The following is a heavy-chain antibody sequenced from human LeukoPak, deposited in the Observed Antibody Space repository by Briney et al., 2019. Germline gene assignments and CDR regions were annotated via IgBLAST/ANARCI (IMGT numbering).Heavy chain of an antibody. CDR2: INHSGST. Sequence: SETLSLTCAVYGGSFSGYYWSWIRQPPGKGLEWIGEINHSGSTNYNPSLKSRVTISVDTSEKFSLKLSSVTAADTAVYYCARGLGYHWNDPIDYWGQGTLVTVSS. D-gene: IGHD1-1*01. J-gene: IGHJ4*02. CDR3: ARGLGYHWNDPIDY. CDR1: GGSFSGYY. V-gene: IGHV4-34*01.